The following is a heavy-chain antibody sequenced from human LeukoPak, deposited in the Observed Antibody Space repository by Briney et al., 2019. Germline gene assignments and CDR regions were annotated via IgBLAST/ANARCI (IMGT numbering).Heavy chain of an antibody. CDR2: ISGSDGST. V-gene: IGHV3-23*01. J-gene: IGHJ4*02. CDR3: AKGRGYCTGGSCYSDY. CDR1: GFTFSNYA. D-gene: IGHD2-15*01. Sequence: GGSLRLSCTASGFTFSNYAMSWVRQAPGKGREWVSTISGSDGSTYYADSVEGRFTISRDNSKNTLYLQMNSLRVEDTAIYYCAKGRGYCTGGSCYSDYWGQGTLVTVSS.